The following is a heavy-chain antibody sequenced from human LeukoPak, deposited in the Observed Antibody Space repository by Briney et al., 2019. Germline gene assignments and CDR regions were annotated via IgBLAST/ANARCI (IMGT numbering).Heavy chain of an antibody. J-gene: IGHJ4*02. Sequence: ASVKVSCKASGCTFTGYYMHWVRQAPGQGLEWMGWINPNSGGTNYAQKFQGRVTMTRDTSISTAYMELSRLRSDDTAVYYCARSLEVDYGDPVFDYWGQGTLVTVSS. CDR1: GCTFTGYY. CDR3: ARSLEVDYGDPVFDY. V-gene: IGHV1-2*02. D-gene: IGHD4-17*01. CDR2: INPNSGGT.